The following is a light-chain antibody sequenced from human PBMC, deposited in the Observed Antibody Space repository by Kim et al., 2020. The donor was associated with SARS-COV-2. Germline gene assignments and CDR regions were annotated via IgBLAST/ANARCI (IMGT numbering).Light chain of an antibody. CDR2: SVS. V-gene: IGKV3-15*01. Sequence: VSPGERAVLSCRASQSVTDSLAWYQQRPGQPPRLLIYSVSTRATNVPARFSGSGSGTEFTLTISSLQSEDFALYYCQHYDNWPQTFGQGTKVDIK. J-gene: IGKJ1*01. CDR3: QHYDNWPQT. CDR1: QSVTDS.